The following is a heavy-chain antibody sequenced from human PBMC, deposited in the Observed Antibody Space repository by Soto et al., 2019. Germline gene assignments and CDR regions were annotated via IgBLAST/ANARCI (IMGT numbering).Heavy chain of an antibody. D-gene: IGHD3-3*01. CDR3: AKGHSQLRLNWLDP. Sequence: PVGSLRLSCAASGFTFDDYAMHWVRQAPGKGLEWVSGISWNSGSIGYADSVKGRFTISRDNAKNSLYLQMNSLRAEDTALYYWAKGHSQLRLNWLDPWGQGTVVTVSS. CDR1: GFTFDDYA. CDR2: ISWNSGSI. V-gene: IGHV3-9*01. J-gene: IGHJ5*02.